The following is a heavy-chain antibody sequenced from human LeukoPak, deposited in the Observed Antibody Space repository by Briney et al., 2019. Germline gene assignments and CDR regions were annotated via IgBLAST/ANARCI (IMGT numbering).Heavy chain of an antibody. J-gene: IGHJ4*02. D-gene: IGHD3-9*01. CDR3: AKWGDYDILTGYYVSDF. V-gene: IGHV3-23*01. CDR2: ITGSGDTT. CDR1: GFIFRNYA. Sequence: GGSLRLSCAASGFIFRNYAMSWVRQAPGKGLEWVSAITGSGDTTYYADSVKGRFTIYRDNSKNTLYVEMNTLRAEDTAVYYCAKWGDYDILTGYYVSDFWGQGTLVTVSS.